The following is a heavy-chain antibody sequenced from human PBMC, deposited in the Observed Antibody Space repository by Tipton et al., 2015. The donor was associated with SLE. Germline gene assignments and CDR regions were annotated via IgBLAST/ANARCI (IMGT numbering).Heavy chain of an antibody. CDR3: ARGDSSSWYADAFDI. V-gene: IGHV4-30-4*01. D-gene: IGHD6-13*01. Sequence: TLSLTCTVSGGSISSGDYYWSWIRQPPGKGLEWIGEINHSGSTNYNPSLKSRVTISVDTSKNQFSLKLSSVTAADTAVYYCARGDSSSWYADAFDIWGQGTMVTVSS. CDR2: INHSGST. J-gene: IGHJ3*02. CDR1: GGSISSGDYY.